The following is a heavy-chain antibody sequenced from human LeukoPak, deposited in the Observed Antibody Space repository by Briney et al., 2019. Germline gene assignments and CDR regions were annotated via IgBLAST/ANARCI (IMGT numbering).Heavy chain of an antibody. CDR1: GLSFRTYG. CDR2: IWHDGSAE. Sequence: GGSLRLSCAASGLSFRTYGGHWVRQAPGKGLEWVAVIWHDGSAEFYGDSVKGRFSISRDDSKNTVSLQMKSLRVEDTALYFCAKDTTGGWSGYFDSWGQGILVTVSS. V-gene: IGHV3-33*06. J-gene: IGHJ4*02. D-gene: IGHD6-19*01. CDR3: AKDTTGGWSGYFDS.